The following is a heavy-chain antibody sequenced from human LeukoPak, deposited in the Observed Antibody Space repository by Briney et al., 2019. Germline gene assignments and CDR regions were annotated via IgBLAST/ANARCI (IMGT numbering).Heavy chain of an antibody. CDR1: VYTFTDYY. D-gene: IGHD4-23*01. V-gene: IGHV1-2*02. J-gene: IGHJ4*02. Sequence: ASVKVSCKASVYTFTDYYMHWVRQAPGQGLAWMGWINPHGGGTNYAQKFQGRVTMTRDTSISTAYMELSRLRSDDTAVYSCARVFGRWNYFDYWGQGTLVTVSS. CDR2: INPHGGGT. CDR3: ARVFGRWNYFDY.